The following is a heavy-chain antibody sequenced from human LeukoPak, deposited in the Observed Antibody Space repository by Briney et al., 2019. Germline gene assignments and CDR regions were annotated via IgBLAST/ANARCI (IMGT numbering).Heavy chain of an antibody. V-gene: IGHV1-2*02. J-gene: IGHJ4*02. CDR3: ARVLGDIVATIVY. CDR2: INPNSGGT. CDR1: GYTFTGYY. D-gene: IGHD5-12*01. Sequence: ASVKVSCKASGYTFTGYYMHWVRQAPGQGLEWMGWINPNSGGTNYAQKFQGRVTMTRDTSICTAYMELSRLRSDDTAVYYCARVLGDIVATIVYWGQGTLVTVSS.